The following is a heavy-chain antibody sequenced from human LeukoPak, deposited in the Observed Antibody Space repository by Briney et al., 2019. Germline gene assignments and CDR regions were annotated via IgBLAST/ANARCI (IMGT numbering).Heavy chain of an antibody. J-gene: IGHJ4*02. V-gene: IGHV1-18*01. CDR2: ISAYNGNT. Sequence: GASVKVSCEASGYTFTSYGISWVRQAPGQGLEWMGWISAYNGNTNYAQKLQGRVTMTTDTSTSTAYMELRSLRSDDTAVYYCARDANYERARGAGYWGQGTLVTVSS. CDR3: ARDANYERARGAGY. D-gene: IGHD4/OR15-4a*01. CDR1: GYTFTSYG.